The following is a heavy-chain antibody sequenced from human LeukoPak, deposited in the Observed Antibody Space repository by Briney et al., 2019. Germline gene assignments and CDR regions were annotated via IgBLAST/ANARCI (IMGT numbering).Heavy chain of an antibody. CDR1: GFTFSSYA. CDR3: AVLWFGELLYRNNFDY. Sequence: GGSLRLSCAASGFTFSSYAMSWVRQAPGKGLEWVSAISGSGGSTYYADSVKGRFTISRDNSKNTLYLQMNSLRAEDTAVYYCAVLWFGELLYRNNFDYWGQGTLVTVSS. D-gene: IGHD3-10*01. CDR2: ISGSGGST. V-gene: IGHV3-23*01. J-gene: IGHJ4*02.